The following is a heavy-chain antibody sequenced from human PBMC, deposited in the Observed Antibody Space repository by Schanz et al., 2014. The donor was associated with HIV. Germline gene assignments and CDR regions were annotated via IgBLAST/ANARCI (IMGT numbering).Heavy chain of an antibody. J-gene: IGHJ5*02. CDR1: GFTFSTYG. Sequence: QVQLVESGGGVVQPGRSLRLSCAASGFTFSTYGMHWVRQAPGKGLEGVAVIWYDGSNKYYAGSVKGRFTISRDNSKNTLYLQMNSLRAEDTAVYYCTGGLYYDSTPFDPWGQGTLVTVSS. D-gene: IGHD3-22*01. CDR2: IWYDGSNK. CDR3: TGGLYYDSTPFDP. V-gene: IGHV3-33*01.